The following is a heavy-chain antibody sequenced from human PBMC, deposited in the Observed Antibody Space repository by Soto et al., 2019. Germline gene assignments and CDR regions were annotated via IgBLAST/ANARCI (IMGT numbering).Heavy chain of an antibody. CDR3: ARDGIAVAGPGYYYYGMDV. J-gene: IGHJ6*02. D-gene: IGHD6-19*01. CDR1: GYTFTSYG. CDR2: ISAYNGNT. V-gene: IGHV1-18*04. Sequence: RXSVKVSCKASGYTFTSYGISWVRQAPVQGLEWMGWISAYNGNTNYAQKLQGRVTMTTDTSTSTAYMELRSLRSDDTAVYYCARDGIAVAGPGYYYYGMDVWGQGTTVTVSS.